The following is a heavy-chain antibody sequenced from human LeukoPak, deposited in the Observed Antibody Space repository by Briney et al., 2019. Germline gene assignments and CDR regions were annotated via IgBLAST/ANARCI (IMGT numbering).Heavy chain of an antibody. V-gene: IGHV3-23*01. CDR2: ISGSGGST. J-gene: IGHJ4*02. D-gene: IGHD3-10*01. CDR1: GFTFSSYA. Sequence: GGSLRLSCAASGFTFSSYAMSWVRQAPGKGLEWVSAISGSGGSTYYADSVKGRFTISRDNSKNTLYPQMNSLRAEDTAVYYCAKSPSGSYGNPFDYWGQGTLVTVSS. CDR3: AKSPSGSYGNPFDY.